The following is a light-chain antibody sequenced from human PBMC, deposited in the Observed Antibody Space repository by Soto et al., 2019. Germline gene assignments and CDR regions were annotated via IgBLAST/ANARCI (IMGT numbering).Light chain of an antibody. CDR2: DAS. V-gene: IGKV1-5*01. CDR1: QSINGW. J-gene: IGKJ1*01. CDR3: QQYNSYPWT. Sequence: IHLTQSPSSLSASVGYRFTITCRASQSINGWLAWYQQKPGKAPKLVIYDASSLESGVPSRFRGSGSGTEFTLTITSLQPDDFETYYCQQYNSYPWTFGQGTKVDIK.